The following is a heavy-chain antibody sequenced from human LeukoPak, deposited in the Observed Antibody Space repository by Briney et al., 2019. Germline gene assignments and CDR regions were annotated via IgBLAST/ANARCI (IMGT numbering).Heavy chain of an antibody. CDR3: VAGTELVY. CDR2: ISSTTTIT. V-gene: IGHV3-48*02. J-gene: IGHJ4*02. D-gene: IGHD6-19*01. Sequence: GGSLRLSCAASGFTLSSYAMHWVRQAPGKGLEWISYISSTTTITYYADSVKGRFTISRDNAKNSLYLQMNSLRDEATAVYYCVAGTELVYWGQGTLVTVSS. CDR1: GFTLSSYA.